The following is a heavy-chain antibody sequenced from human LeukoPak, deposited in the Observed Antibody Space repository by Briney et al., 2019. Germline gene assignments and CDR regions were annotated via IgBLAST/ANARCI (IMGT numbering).Heavy chain of an antibody. Sequence: SETLSLTCTVSGYSISSGYYWGWIRQPPGKGLEWIGSIYHSGSTYYNPSLKSRVTISVDTSKNQFSLKLSSVTAADTAVYYCARDPGNNDAFDIWGQGTMVTVSS. CDR1: GYSISSGYY. D-gene: IGHD1-1*01. CDR2: IYHSGST. J-gene: IGHJ3*02. CDR3: ARDPGNNDAFDI. V-gene: IGHV4-38-2*02.